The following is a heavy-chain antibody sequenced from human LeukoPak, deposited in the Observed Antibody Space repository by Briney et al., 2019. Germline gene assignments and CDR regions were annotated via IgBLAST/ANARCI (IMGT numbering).Heavy chain of an antibody. CDR3: AKGLGSGHYENNWFDP. V-gene: IGHV3-9*01. CDR1: GFTFDDYA. J-gene: IGHJ5*02. D-gene: IGHD3-3*01. Sequence: PGGSLRLSCAASGFTFDDYAMHWVRQAPGKGLEWVSGISWNSGSIGYADSVKGRFTISRDNAKNSLYLQMNSLRAEDTALYYCAKGLGSGHYENNWFDPWGQGTLVTVSS. CDR2: ISWNSGSI.